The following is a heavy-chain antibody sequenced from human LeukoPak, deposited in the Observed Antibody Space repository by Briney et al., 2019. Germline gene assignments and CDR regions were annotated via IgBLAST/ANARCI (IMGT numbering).Heavy chain of an antibody. CDR1: GGPFSGYY. CDR3: ASRYCSSTSCLTPFDY. D-gene: IGHD2-2*01. CDR2: INHSGST. V-gene: IGHV4-34*01. J-gene: IGHJ4*02. Sequence: SETLSLTCAVYGGPFSGYYWSWIRQPPGKGLEWIGEINHSGSTNYNPSLKSRVTISADTSKNQFSLKLSSVTAADTAVYYCASRYCSSTSCLTPFDYWGQGTLVTVSS.